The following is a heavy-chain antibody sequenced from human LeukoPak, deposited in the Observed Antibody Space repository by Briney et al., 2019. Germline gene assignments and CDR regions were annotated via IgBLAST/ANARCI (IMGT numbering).Heavy chain of an antibody. D-gene: IGHD3-9*01. J-gene: IGHJ4*02. V-gene: IGHV3-23*01. CDR2: ISGSGGST. CDR3: AKSNPTYYDILTGLFDY. Sequence: GGSLRLSCAASGFIFSNYAMSWVRQAPGKGLEWVSAISGSGGSTYYADSVKGRFTISRDNSKNTLYLQMNSLRAEDTAVYYCAKSNPTYYDILTGLFDYWGQGTLVTVSS. CDR1: GFIFSNYA.